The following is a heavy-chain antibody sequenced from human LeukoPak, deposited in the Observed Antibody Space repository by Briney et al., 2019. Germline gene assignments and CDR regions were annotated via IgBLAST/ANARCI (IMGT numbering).Heavy chain of an antibody. CDR2: IIPIFGTA. Sequence: PRASVKVSCKASGGTFSSYAISWVRQAPGQGLEWMGGIIPIFGTANYAQKFQGRVTITADESTSTAYMELSSLRSEDTAVYYCAPGDFGVVHWFDPWGQGTLVTVSS. V-gene: IGHV1-69*13. CDR1: GGTFSSYA. D-gene: IGHD3-3*01. J-gene: IGHJ5*02. CDR3: APGDFGVVHWFDP.